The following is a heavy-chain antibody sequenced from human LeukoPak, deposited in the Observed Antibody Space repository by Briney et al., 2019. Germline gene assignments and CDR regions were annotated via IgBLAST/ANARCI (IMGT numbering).Heavy chain of an antibody. CDR3: AREFRRITIFGVAYDAFDI. V-gene: IGHV3-7*01. CDR2: IKQDGSEK. J-gene: IGHJ3*02. Sequence: GGSLRLSCAASGFTFSSYSVNWVRQAPGKGLEWVANIKQDGSEKYYVDSVKGRFTISRDNAKNSLYLQMNSLRAEDTAVYYCAREFRRITIFGVAYDAFDIWGQGTMVTVSS. CDR1: GFTFSSYS. D-gene: IGHD3-3*01.